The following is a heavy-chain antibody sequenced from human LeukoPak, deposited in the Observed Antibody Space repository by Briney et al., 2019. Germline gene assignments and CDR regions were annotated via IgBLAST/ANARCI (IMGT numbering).Heavy chain of an antibody. CDR3: VTYYFDSSGPKKNY. D-gene: IGHD3-22*01. CDR2: INHSGST. CDR1: GGSFSGYY. J-gene: IGHJ4*02. Sequence: SETLSLTCAVSGGSFSGYYWSWIRQPPGKGLEWIGEINHSGSTNYNPSLKSRVTISVGTSKKQFSLKLSSVTAADTAVYYCVTYYFDSSGPKKNYWGQGTLVTVSS. V-gene: IGHV4-34*01.